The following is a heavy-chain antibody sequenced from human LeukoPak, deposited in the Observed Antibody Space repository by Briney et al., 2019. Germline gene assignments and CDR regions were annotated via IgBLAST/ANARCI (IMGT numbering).Heavy chain of an antibody. V-gene: IGHV4-59*08. J-gene: IGHJ4*02. CDR1: GGSISSYY. CDR3: ARSAINDFWNGYYHVDY. D-gene: IGHD3-3*01. Sequence: SETLSLTCTVSGGSISSYYWSWIRQPPGKGLEWIGYIYYSGSTNYNPSLKSRVTISVDTSKNQFSLKLSSVTAADTAVYYCARSAINDFWNGYYHVDYWGQGTLVTVSS. CDR2: IYYSGST.